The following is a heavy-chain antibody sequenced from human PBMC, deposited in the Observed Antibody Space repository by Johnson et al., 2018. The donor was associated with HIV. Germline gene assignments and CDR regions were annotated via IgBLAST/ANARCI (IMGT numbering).Heavy chain of an antibody. J-gene: IGHJ3*02. CDR2: ISSSGSTI. V-gene: IGHV3-11*01. CDR1: GFTFSDYY. CDR3: ARGRPWGWELRRDAFDI. D-gene: IGHD3-16*01. Sequence: VQLVESGGGLVKPGGSLRLSCAASGFTFSDYYMSWIRQAPGKGLEWVSYISSSGSTIYYADSVKGRFTISRDNAKNSLYLQMNSLRDEDTALYYCARGRPWGWELRRDAFDIWGQGTMVTVSS.